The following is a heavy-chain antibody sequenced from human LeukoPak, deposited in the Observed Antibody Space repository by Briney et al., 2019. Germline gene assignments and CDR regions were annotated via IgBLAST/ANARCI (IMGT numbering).Heavy chain of an antibody. CDR1: GYSFTSYW. V-gene: IGHV5-51*01. CDR3: ARSRAPGAADAFDI. Sequence: GESLKISCKDSGYSFTSYWIGWVRQMPGKGLEWMGIIYPGDSDTRYSPSFQGQVTISADKSINTAYLQWSSLKAPDTAMYYCARSRAPGAADAFDIWGQGTMDTVSS. J-gene: IGHJ3*02. D-gene: IGHD7-27*01. CDR2: IYPGDSDT.